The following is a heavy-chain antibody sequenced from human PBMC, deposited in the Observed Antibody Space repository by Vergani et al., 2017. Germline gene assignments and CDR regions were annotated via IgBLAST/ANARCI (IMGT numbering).Heavy chain of an antibody. CDR2: ISSSSSYI. CDR1: GFTFSSYS. CDR3: ARSXVRGVPPHYYYYYGMDV. J-gene: IGHJ6*02. V-gene: IGHV3-21*01. D-gene: IGHD3-10*01. Sequence: EVQLVESGGGLVKPGGSLRLSCAASGFTFSSYSMNWVRQAPGKGLEWVSSISSSSSYIYYADSVKGRFTISRDNAKNSMYLQMNSLRAEDTAVYYCARSXVRGVPPHYYYYYGMDVWGQGTTVTVSS.